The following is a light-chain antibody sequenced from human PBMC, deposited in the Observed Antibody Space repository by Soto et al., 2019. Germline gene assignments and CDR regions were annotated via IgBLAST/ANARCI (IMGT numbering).Light chain of an antibody. V-gene: IGKV3-20*01. CDR2: GAS. J-gene: IGKJ1*01. CDR3: QQYGSSPRT. Sequence: EIVMTQSPATVPVSPGERVTLSCRASQSVSILLAWYQQKPGQSPSLLIYGASSRATGIPDRFSGSGSGTDFTLNISRLEPEDFAVYYCQQYGSSPRTFGQGPQV. CDR1: QSVSIL.